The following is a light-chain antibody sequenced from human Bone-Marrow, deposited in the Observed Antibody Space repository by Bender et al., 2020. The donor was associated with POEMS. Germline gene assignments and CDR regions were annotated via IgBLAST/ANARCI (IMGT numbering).Light chain of an antibody. J-gene: IGLJ2*01. Sequence: QSVLTQPPSASGTPGQRVTISCSGGSSNIGAHAVNWYQHLPGTAPKLLIYSSHRRPSEVPDRFSGSRSGTSASLAISGLQSEDEADYYCAVWDDSLSGPLFGGGTKLTVL. CDR2: SSH. V-gene: IGLV1-44*01. CDR3: AVWDDSLSGPL. CDR1: SSNIGAHA.